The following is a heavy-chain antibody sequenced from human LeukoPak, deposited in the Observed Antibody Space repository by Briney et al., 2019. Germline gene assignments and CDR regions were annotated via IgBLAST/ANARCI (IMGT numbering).Heavy chain of an antibody. CDR2: IIPIFGTA. CDR1: GGTFSSYA. D-gene: IGHD3-3*01. Sequence: SVKVSCKASGGTFSSYAISWVRQAPGQGLEWMGGIIPIFGTANYAQKFQGRVTITADESTSTAYMELSSLRAEDTAVYYCAGNGAGVLEWSIGEYYYGMDVWGQGTMVTVSS. V-gene: IGHV1-69*01. J-gene: IGHJ6*02. CDR3: AGNGAGVLEWSIGEYYYGMDV.